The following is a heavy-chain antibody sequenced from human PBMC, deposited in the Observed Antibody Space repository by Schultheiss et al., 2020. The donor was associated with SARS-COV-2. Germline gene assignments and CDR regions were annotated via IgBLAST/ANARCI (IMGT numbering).Heavy chain of an antibody. CDR2: IYYSGST. CDR1: GGSISSYY. D-gene: IGHD5-12*01. J-gene: IGHJ2*01. V-gene: IGHV4-59*01. Sequence: SETLSLTCTVSGGSISSYYWSWIRQPPGKGLEWIGYIYYSGSTNYNPSLKSRVTISVDTSKNQFSLKLSSVTAADTAVYYCARDRWVGYRASDLWGRGTLVTAPQ. CDR3: ARDRWVGYRASDL.